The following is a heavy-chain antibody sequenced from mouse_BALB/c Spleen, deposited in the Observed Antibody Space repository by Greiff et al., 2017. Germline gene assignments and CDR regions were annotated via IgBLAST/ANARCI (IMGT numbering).Heavy chain of an antibody. V-gene: IGHV1S56*01. CDR1: GYTFTSYD. CDR3: ARSFPHYYGSRDWYFDV. J-gene: IGHJ1*01. CDR2: IYPGDGST. D-gene: IGHD1-1*01. Sequence: QVQLKESGPELVKPGALVKISCKASGYTFTSYDINWVKQRPGQGLEWIGWIYPGDGSTKYNEKFKGKATLTADKSSSTAYMQLSSLTSENSAVYFCARSFPHYYGSRDWYFDVWGAGTTVTVSS.